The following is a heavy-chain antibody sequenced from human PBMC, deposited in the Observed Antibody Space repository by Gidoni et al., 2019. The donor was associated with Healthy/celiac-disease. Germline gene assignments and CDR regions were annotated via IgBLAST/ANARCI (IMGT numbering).Heavy chain of an antibody. D-gene: IGHD5-12*01. CDR2: INHSGST. Sequence: QVQLQQWGAGLLKPSETRSLTCAVYGGSFSGYYWSWIRQPPGKGLALIGEINHSGSTNYHPSLNVRVPISVYTSKNQFSLKLSSVTAADTAVYYCARVVGDGYNTTSYYFDYWGQVTLVTVSS. J-gene: IGHJ4*02. CDR1: GGSFSGYY. V-gene: IGHV4-34*01. CDR3: ARVVGDGYNTTSYYFDY.